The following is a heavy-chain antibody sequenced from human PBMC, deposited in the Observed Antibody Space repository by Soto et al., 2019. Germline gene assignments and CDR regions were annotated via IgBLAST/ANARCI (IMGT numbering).Heavy chain of an antibody. CDR3: AKDLGIAADGSPYYFDY. J-gene: IGHJ4*02. V-gene: IGHV3-30*18. CDR2: ISYDGNNK. Sequence: GGSLRLSCAASGFTFSTFGMHWVRQAPGKGLEWVAVISYDGNNKYYADSVKGRFTISRDNSKNTLYLQMNSLRAEDTAVYYCAKDLGIAADGSPYYFDYWGQGTLVTVSS. D-gene: IGHD6-13*01. CDR1: GFTFSTFG.